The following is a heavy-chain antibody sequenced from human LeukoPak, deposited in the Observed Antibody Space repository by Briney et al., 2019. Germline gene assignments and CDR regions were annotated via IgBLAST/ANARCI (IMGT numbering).Heavy chain of an antibody. CDR1: GFTFSSYS. CDR2: ISSSSNII. Sequence: PGGSLRLSCAVSGFTFSSYSMNWVRQAPGKGLKWLSHISSSSNIIYYADSVKGRFTISRDNAKNSLYLQMNSLRGEDTAVYYCARNRAFYDSSAYYGHFDYWGQGALVTVSS. CDR3: ARNRAFYDSSAYYGHFDY. J-gene: IGHJ4*02. D-gene: IGHD3-22*01. V-gene: IGHV3-21*05.